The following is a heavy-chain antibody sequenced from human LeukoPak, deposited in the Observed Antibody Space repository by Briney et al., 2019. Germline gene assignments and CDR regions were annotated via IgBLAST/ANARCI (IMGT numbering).Heavy chain of an antibody. D-gene: IGHD3-22*01. CDR3: ARDLVVGYYDSSGYFVY. Sequence: SVKVSCKASGGTFSSYAISWVRQAPGQGLEWMGGIIPIFGTANYAQKFQGRVTITADESTSTAYMELSSLRSEDTAGYYCARDLVVGYYDSSGYFVYWGQGTLVTASS. J-gene: IGHJ4*02. CDR2: IIPIFGTA. CDR1: GGTFSSYA. V-gene: IGHV1-69*13.